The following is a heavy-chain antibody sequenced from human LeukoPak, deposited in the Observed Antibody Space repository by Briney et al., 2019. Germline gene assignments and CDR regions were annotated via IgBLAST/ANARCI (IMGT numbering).Heavy chain of an antibody. CDR2: FDAEDGET. Sequence: ASVTVSCKASGYTFTGYYMHWVRQAPGKGLEWMGGFDAEDGETIYAQKFQGRVTMTEDTSTDTAYMELSSLRSEDTAVYYCATDEGSEYSYGYGVLGYWGQGTLVTVSS. CDR3: ATDEGSEYSYGYGVLGY. CDR1: GYTFTGYY. V-gene: IGHV1-24*01. D-gene: IGHD5-18*01. J-gene: IGHJ4*02.